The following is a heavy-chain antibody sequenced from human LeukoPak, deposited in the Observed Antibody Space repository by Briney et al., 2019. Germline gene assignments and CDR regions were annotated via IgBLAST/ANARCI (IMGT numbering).Heavy chain of an antibody. D-gene: IGHD3-22*01. J-gene: IGHJ4*02. V-gene: IGHV1-46*01. Sequence: ASVKVSCEASGYTFTSYYMHWVRQAPGQGLEWMGIINPSGGSTSYAQKFQGRVTMTRDTSTSTVYMELSSLRSEDTAVYYCARSSYDSSGYYKTIDYWGQGTLVTVSS. CDR1: GYTFTSYY. CDR3: ARSSYDSSGYYKTIDY. CDR2: INPSGGST.